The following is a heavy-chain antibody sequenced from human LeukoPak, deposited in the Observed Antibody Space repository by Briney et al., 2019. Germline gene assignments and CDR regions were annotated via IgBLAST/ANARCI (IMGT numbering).Heavy chain of an antibody. Sequence: SETLSLTCTVSGGSISSSSYYWGWIRQPPGKGLEWIGSIYYSGSTYYNPSLKSRVTISVDTSKNQFSLKLSSVTAADTAVYYCARHSRDDYGDDVGTLDYWGQGTLVTVSS. D-gene: IGHD4-17*01. J-gene: IGHJ4*02. CDR3: ARHSRDDYGDDVGTLDY. V-gene: IGHV4-39*01. CDR1: GGSISSSSYY. CDR2: IYYSGST.